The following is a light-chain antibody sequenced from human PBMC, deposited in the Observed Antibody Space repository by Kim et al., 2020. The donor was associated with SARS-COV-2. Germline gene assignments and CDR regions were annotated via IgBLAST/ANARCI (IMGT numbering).Light chain of an antibody. CDR3: QLFAGSPRYT. V-gene: IGKV3-20*01. J-gene: IGKJ2*01. CDR1: QCVSSDY. CDR2: GAS. Sequence: SPGERATLSCRTSQCVSSDYLAWYQQKPGQAPRLLIYGASTRATGIPDRFSGGGSGTDFTLTISRLEPEDFAVYYCQLFAGSPRYTFGQGTKLEI.